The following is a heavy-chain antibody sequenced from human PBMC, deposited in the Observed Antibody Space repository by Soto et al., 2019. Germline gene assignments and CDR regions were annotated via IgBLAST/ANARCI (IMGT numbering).Heavy chain of an antibody. Sequence: ASVKVSCKASGYTFTSYDINWVRQATGQGLEWMGWMNPNSGNTGYAQKFQGRVTMTRNTSISTAYMELSSLRSEDTAGYYCASGASDYCDSNGFSTRRGAYGMDAWG. CDR1: GYTFTSYD. CDR2: MNPNSGNT. D-gene: IGHD3-22*01. V-gene: IGHV1-8*01. CDR3: ASGASDYCDSNGFSTRRGAYGMDA. J-gene: IGHJ6*02.